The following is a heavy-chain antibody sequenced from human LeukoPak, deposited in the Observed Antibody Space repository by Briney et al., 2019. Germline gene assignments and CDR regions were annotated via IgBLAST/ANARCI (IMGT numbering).Heavy chain of an antibody. CDR1: GDSINNYY. Sequence: PSETLSLTCTVSGDSINNYYWSWIRQPPGKGLEWIAYVSYSGSTKYNPSLKSRVTISVDTSKNQFSLILSSVTAADTAVYYCARDSYYGSGSWFDYWGQGTLVTVSS. J-gene: IGHJ4*02. D-gene: IGHD3-10*01. CDR2: VSYSGST. V-gene: IGHV4-59*01. CDR3: ARDSYYGSGSWFDY.